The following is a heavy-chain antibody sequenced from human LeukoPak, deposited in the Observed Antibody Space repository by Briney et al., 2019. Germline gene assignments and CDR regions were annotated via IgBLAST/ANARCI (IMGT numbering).Heavy chain of an antibody. CDR1: GFAFSSQA. CDR3: AKDARRTNGWYYFDY. Sequence: PGGSLRLSCAASGFAFSSQAMGWVRQAPGKGLEWVSDISDSGSLTYYADSVKGRFTISRDNSKKTLILQLNSLRAEDTAVYYCAKDARRTNGWYYFDYWGQGALVTVSS. J-gene: IGHJ4*02. CDR2: ISDSGSLT. D-gene: IGHD6-19*01. V-gene: IGHV3-23*01.